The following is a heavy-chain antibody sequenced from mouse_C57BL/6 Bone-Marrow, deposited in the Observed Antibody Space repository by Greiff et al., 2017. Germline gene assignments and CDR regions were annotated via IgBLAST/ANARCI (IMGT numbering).Heavy chain of an antibody. D-gene: IGHD4-1*01. Sequence: EVMLVESGEGLVKPGGSLKLSCAASGFTFSSYAMSWVRQTPEKRLEWVAYISSGGDYIYYADTVKGRFTISRDNARNTLYLQMSSLKSEDTAMYYCTRDRTGTSKYFDVWGTGTTVTVSS. J-gene: IGHJ1*03. V-gene: IGHV5-9-1*02. CDR3: TRDRTGTSKYFDV. CDR1: GFTFSSYA. CDR2: ISSGGDYI.